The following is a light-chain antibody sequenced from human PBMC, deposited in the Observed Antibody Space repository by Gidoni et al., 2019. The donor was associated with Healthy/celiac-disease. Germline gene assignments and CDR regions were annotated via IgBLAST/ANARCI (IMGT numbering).Light chain of an antibody. J-gene: IGKJ2*01. V-gene: IGKV4-1*01. Sequence: DIVMTQSPYSLAVSLGERATINCKSSQSVLYSSNNKNYLAWYQQKPGQPPKLLIYWASTRESGVHDRFSGSGSGTDFTLTISSLQAEDVAVYYCQQYYSTPYTFGQGTKLEIK. CDR3: QQYYSTPYT. CDR1: QSVLYSSNNKNY. CDR2: WAS.